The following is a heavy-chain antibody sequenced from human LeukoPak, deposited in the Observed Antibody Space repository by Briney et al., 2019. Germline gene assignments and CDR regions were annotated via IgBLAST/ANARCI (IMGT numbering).Heavy chain of an antibody. CDR1: GDSISNYY. V-gene: IGHV4-4*07. J-gene: IGHJ4*02. D-gene: IGHD3-22*01. CDR2: IYNSGTT. Sequence: SETLSLTCTVSGDSISNYYWSWIRQPAGKGLEWIGRIYNSGTTNYNPSLKSRVTMSVDTSKNQFSLKLTSVTAADTAVYYCAASYDTSSRMVDYWSQGTLVTVSS. CDR3: AASYDTSSRMVDY.